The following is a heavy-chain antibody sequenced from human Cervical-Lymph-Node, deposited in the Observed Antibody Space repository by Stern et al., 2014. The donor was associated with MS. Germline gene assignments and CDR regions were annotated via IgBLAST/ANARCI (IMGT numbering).Heavy chain of an antibody. V-gene: IGHV4-59*01. CDR1: GGSISSYY. CDR2: IYYSGST. Sequence: QVQLGQSGPGLVKPSETLSLTCTVSGGSISSYYWSLIRQPPGKGLEWIGYIYYSGSTNYNHSLKSRVTISVDTSKNQFSLKLSSVTAADTAVYCCARGYYYGSGNAVDIWGQGTMVTVSS. J-gene: IGHJ3*02. CDR3: ARGYYYGSGNAVDI. D-gene: IGHD3-10*01.